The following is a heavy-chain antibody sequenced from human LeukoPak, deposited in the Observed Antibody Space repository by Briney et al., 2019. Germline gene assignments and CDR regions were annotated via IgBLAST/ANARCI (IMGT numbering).Heavy chain of an antibody. J-gene: IGHJ5*02. V-gene: IGHV4-39*01. CDR1: GGSISTSGSY. CDR2: MYHSGST. CDR3: ARLLSPAHTLFGVVWFDP. D-gene: IGHD3-3*01. Sequence: SETLSLTCTVSGGSISTSGSYWAWIRQPPGKDLEWIGRMYHSGSTYNNPSLKSRITISLDTSKSQFTLKLNSVTAADTAVYSCARLLSPAHTLFGVVWFDPWGPGTLVTVSS.